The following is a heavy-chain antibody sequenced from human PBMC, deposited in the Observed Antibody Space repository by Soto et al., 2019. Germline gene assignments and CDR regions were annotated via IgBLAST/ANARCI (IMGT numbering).Heavy chain of an antibody. CDR2: MNPNSGNT. CDR1: GYTFTSYD. V-gene: IGHV1-8*01. CDR3: AREVVSRGMDV. Sequence: QVQLVQSGAEVKKPGASVKVSCKASGYTFTSYDINWVRQATGQGLEWMGWMNPNSGNTGYAQKFQGRVTMTRNTTISKAEMELSRLGSDDTAVYYCAREVVSRGMDVWGQGTTVTVSS. J-gene: IGHJ6*02. D-gene: IGHD3-22*01.